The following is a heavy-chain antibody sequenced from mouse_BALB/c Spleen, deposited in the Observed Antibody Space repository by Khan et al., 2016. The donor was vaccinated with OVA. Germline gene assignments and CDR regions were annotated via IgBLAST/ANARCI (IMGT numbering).Heavy chain of an antibody. D-gene: IGHD2-4*01. CDR1: GFSLTPYG. CDR3: ARNYDYDEGLAY. Sequence: QVQLKQSGPGLVQPSQSLSITCTVSGFSLTPYGVHWVRQSPGKGLEWLGVIWSGGTTDYSAAFIFRLSITQDNSKSQVFVKRNSLQANDTAIYYCARNYDYDEGLAYWGQGTLVTVSA. V-gene: IGHV2-2*02. J-gene: IGHJ3*01. CDR2: IWSGGTT.